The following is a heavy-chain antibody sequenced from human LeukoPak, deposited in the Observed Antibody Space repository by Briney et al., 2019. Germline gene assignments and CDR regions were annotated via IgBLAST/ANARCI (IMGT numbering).Heavy chain of an antibody. CDR2: ISGSGGST. V-gene: IGHV3-23*01. CDR3: AKDLSSIAARRDFDY. D-gene: IGHD6-6*01. J-gene: IGHJ4*02. Sequence: GGSLRLSCAASGFTFSSYAMSWVRQAPGKGLEWVSDISGSGGSTYYADSVKGRFTISRGNFKNTLYLQMNSLRAEDTAVYYCAKDLSSIAARRDFDYWGQGTLVTVSS. CDR1: GFTFSSYA.